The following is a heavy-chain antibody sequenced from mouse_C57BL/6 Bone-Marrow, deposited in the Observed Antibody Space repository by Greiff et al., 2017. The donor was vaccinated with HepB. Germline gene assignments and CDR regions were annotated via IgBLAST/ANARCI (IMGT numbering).Heavy chain of an antibody. Sequence: QVQLQQPGAELVMPGASVKLSCKASGYTFTSYWMHWVKQRPGQGLEWIGEIDPSDSYTNYNQKFKGKSTLTVDKSSSTAYMQLSSLTSEDSAVFYCARDYYGSGDWYFEVWGTGTTVTVSS. CDR3: ARDYYGSGDWYFEV. V-gene: IGHV1-69*01. CDR2: IDPSDSYT. D-gene: IGHD1-1*01. J-gene: IGHJ1*03. CDR1: GYTFTSYW.